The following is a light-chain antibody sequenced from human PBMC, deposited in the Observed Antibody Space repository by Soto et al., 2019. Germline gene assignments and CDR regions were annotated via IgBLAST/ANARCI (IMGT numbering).Light chain of an antibody. CDR2: FAS. Sequence: EIVMTQSPATLSVSPGERATLSCRASQSVSNSLAWYQQKPGQAPRLLIYFASTRATGIPARFSGSGSGTEFTITISSLQSEDFAVYYCQQYNKWPITFGGGTKVETK. J-gene: IGKJ4*01. CDR3: QQYNKWPIT. V-gene: IGKV3-15*01. CDR1: QSVSNS.